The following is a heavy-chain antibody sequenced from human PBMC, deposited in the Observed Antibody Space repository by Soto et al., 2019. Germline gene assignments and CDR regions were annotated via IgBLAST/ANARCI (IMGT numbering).Heavy chain of an antibody. V-gene: IGHV1-18*01. D-gene: IGHD2-8*01. Sequence: ASVKVSCKASGYRFTSYGIGWVRQAPGQGLEWMGWINAYNGNTNYAQNLQGRVTLTTDTSTSTAYMELRSLRSNDTAAYYCALVDVHRTPTPKHVWCQGTTLTVS. CDR3: ALVDVHRTPTPKHV. CDR1: GYRFTSYG. CDR2: INAYNGNT. J-gene: IGHJ6*02.